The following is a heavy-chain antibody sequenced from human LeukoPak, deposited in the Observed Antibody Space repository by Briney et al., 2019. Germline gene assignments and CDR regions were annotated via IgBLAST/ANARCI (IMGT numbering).Heavy chain of an antibody. D-gene: IGHD6-13*01. Sequence: PSETLSLTCAVYGGSFSGYYWSWIRQPPGKGLEWIGEINHSGSTNYNPSLKSRVTISVDTSKNQFSLKLSSVTAADTAVYYCARSLPAHSSSWTGFDPWGQGTLVTVPS. J-gene: IGHJ5*02. CDR3: ARSLPAHSSSWTGFDP. CDR1: GGSFSGYY. CDR2: INHSGST. V-gene: IGHV4-34*01.